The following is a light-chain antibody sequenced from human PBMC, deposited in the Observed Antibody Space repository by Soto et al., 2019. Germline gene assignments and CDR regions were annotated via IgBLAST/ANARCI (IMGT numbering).Light chain of an antibody. CDR3: QLYCSLRLT. Sequence: EIVLTQSPGTLSLSPGERATLSCRASQSVFSSYLAWYQQKPGQAPRLLIYGTSSRATGIPVRFSGSGSGRDFTIHISRLVPVDFAVYYWQLYCSLRLTFGGGTKVEIK. CDR2: GTS. CDR1: QSVFSSY. V-gene: IGKV3-20*01. J-gene: IGKJ4*02.